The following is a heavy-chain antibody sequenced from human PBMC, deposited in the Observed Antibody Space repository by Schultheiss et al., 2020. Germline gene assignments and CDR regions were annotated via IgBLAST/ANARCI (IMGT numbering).Heavy chain of an antibody. V-gene: IGHV3-30-3*01. CDR3: AREKEINDYSNGGFDP. J-gene: IGHJ5*02. D-gene: IGHD4-11*01. Sequence: GGSLRLSCAASGFTFSSYAMHWVRQAPGKGLEWVAVISYDGSNKYYADSVKGRFTISRDNSKNTLYLQMNSLRAEDTAVYYCAREKEINDYSNGGFDPWGQGTLVTVSS. CDR2: ISYDGSNK. CDR1: GFTFSSYA.